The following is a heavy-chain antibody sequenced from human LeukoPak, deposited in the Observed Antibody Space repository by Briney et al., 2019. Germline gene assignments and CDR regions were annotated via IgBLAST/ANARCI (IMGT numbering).Heavy chain of an antibody. Sequence: GGSLRLSCAVSGFTFSNYCMHWVRQAPGKGLVWVSRINSDGSSTNYADSVKGRFTISRDNTKNTLYLQMNSLSAEDTAVYFCTRVGRPIYDYWGQGTLVTVSS. V-gene: IGHV3-74*01. CDR3: TRVGRPIYDY. J-gene: IGHJ4*02. D-gene: IGHD3-10*01. CDR2: INSDGSST. CDR1: GFTFSNYC.